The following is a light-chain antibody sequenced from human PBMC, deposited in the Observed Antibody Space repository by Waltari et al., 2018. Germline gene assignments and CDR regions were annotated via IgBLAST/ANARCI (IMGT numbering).Light chain of an antibody. CDR3: NAYAGSSSWV. Sequence: QSALTQPAPVSGSPGQPITISCTGTSSDVGFYNYVSWYQQHPGKAPKLLIYDVSELPSGVSNRFSGSKSRNTASLTISGLQAEDEADYYCNAYAGSSSWVFGGGTKLTVL. J-gene: IGLJ3*02. CDR1: SSDVGFYNY. CDR2: DVS. V-gene: IGLV2-14*01.